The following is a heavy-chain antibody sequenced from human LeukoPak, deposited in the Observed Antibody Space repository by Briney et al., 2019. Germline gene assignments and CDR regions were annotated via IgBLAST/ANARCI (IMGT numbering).Heavy chain of an antibody. J-gene: IGHJ6*03. CDR1: GFTFSSYS. CDR2: ISSSSTTI. V-gene: IGHV3-48*04. Sequence: PGGSLRLSCAASGFTFSSYSMNWVRQAPGKGLEWVSYISSSSTTIYYADSVKGRFTISRDNSKNTLYVQMNSLRAEDTAVYYCARGALYYMDVWGKGTTVTISS. CDR3: ARGALYYMDV.